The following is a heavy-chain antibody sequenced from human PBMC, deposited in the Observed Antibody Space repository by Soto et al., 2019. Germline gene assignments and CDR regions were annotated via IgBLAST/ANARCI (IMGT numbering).Heavy chain of an antibody. CDR1: GDSISGSQW. CDR3: AGVISSRDEYFDY. Sequence: SETLSLTCAVSGDSISGSQWWSWVRLPPGKGLEWIGEISHTGTTNYNPSPKSRVTMSVDKPKNQFSLNLTSVTAADTAVYYCAGVISSRDEYFDYWGQGTVVTSPQ. J-gene: IGHJ4*02. D-gene: IGHD2-2*01. V-gene: IGHV4-4*02. CDR2: ISHTGTT.